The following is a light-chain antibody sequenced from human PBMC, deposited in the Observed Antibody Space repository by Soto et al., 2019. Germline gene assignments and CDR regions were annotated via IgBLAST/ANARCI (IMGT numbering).Light chain of an antibody. CDR3: QQYNNWPPLT. Sequence: EIVMTQSPATLSVSPGERATLSCRASQSVSSNLAWYQQKPGQAPRLLIYGASTRATGIPARFSGSGSGTEFTLTSSSLQSADFAVYYCQQYNNWPPLTFGGGTKVEIK. CDR2: GAS. CDR1: QSVSSN. J-gene: IGKJ4*01. V-gene: IGKV3-15*01.